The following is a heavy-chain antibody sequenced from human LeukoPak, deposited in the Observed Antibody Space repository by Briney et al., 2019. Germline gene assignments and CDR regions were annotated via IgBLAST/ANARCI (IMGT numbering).Heavy chain of an antibody. CDR3: AKRPSDYGDYVSYFDY. CDR1: GFTFSSYG. V-gene: IGHV3-30*18. Sequence: GGSLRLSCAASGFTFSSYGMHWVRQAPGKGLEWVGVISDDGRRKDYADSVKGRFTISRDNSKDTLYLQMNSLRAEDTAVYYCAKRPSDYGDYVSYFDYWGQGTLVTVSS. CDR2: ISDDGRRK. J-gene: IGHJ4*02. D-gene: IGHD4-17*01.